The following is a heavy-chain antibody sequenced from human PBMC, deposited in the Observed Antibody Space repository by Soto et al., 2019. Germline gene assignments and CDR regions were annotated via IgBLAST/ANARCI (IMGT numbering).Heavy chain of an antibody. Sequence: QVQLVQSGAEVKKPGASVKVSCKASGDTFTDYYIHWVRQAPGQGLEWMGTVNPSGGHTTYAQHFLGRMTMTRDTCTSTLYMELTSLRSEDTAVYYCARGGHVVVVTAALDYWGQGTLVTVSS. CDR2: VNPSGGHT. V-gene: IGHV1-46*01. J-gene: IGHJ4*02. D-gene: IGHD2-21*02. CDR1: GDTFTDYY. CDR3: ARGGHVVVVTAALDY.